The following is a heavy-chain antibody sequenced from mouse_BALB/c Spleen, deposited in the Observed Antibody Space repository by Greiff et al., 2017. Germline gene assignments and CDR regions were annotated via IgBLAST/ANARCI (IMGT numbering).Heavy chain of an antibody. CDR3: NGPSSGYVRAWCAD. CDR2: IDPENGDT. D-gene: IGHD3-1*01. V-gene: IGHV14-4*02. CDR1: GFNIKDYY. J-gene: IGHJ3*01. Sequence: VQLQHSGAELVRSGASVKLSCTASGFNIKDYYMHWVKQRPEQGLEWIGWIDPENGDTEYAPKFQGKATMTADTSSNTAYLQLSSLTSEDTAVYYCNGPSSGYVRAWCADWGEGTLVTVSA.